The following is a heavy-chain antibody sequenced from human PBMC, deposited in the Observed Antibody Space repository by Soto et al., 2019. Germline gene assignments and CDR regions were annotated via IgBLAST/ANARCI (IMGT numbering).Heavy chain of an antibody. CDR1: GYTFTSYG. D-gene: IGHD1-26*01. CDR2: ISAYNGNT. V-gene: IGHV1-18*04. CDR3: AREVAEWELRFLVLSVPYYYGMDV. J-gene: IGHJ6*02. Sequence: QVQLVQSGAEVKKPGASVKVSCKASGYTFTSYGISWVRQAPGQGLEWMGWISAYNGNTNYAQKLQGRVTMTTDTSTSTAYMELRSLRSDDTAVYYCAREVAEWELRFLVLSVPYYYGMDVWGQGTTVTVSS.